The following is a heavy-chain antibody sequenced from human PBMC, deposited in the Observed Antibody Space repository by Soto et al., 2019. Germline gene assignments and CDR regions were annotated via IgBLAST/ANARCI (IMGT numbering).Heavy chain of an antibody. CDR2: IIPIFNST. J-gene: IGHJ4*02. V-gene: IGHV1-69*06. CDR1: GSRFSNYV. Sequence: SVKVSCKVSGSRFSNYVISWVRQAPGHGLEWLGRIIPIFNSTKYAQSFQGRVTITADKSASTASLELSSLRSDDTAVYYCAREGRGKKAGYNGLVSLGYWGQGTLVTVSS. CDR3: AREGRGKKAGYNGLVSLGY. D-gene: IGHD2-2*02.